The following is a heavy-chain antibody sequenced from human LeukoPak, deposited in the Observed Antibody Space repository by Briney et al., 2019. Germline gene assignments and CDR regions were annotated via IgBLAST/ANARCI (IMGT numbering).Heavy chain of an antibody. D-gene: IGHD5-12*01. J-gene: IGHJ4*02. Sequence: GGSLRLSCAASGFTFSSYWMSWVRQAPGKGLEWVSVIYSGGSTYYADSVKGRFTISRDNSKNTLYPQMNSLRAEDTAVYYCARENRQRGYSGYALDYWGQGTLVTVSS. CDR3: ARENRQRGYSGYALDY. V-gene: IGHV3-53*01. CDR1: GFTFSSYW. CDR2: IYSGGST.